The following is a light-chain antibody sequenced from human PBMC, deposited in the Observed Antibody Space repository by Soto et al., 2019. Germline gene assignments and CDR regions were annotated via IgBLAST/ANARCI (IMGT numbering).Light chain of an antibody. J-gene: IGLJ1*01. CDR3: QSFDSSLSIYI. V-gene: IGLV1-40*01. Sequence: QSVLTQPPSVSGGPGQSVTISCSGTWSNIGAGHDVHWYQQFPGTAPKLLIYGNNNRPSGVPDRFSGSKSGSSASLAITGLQAEDETDYYCQSFDSSLSIYIFGTGTKVTVL. CDR1: WSNIGAGHD. CDR2: GNN.